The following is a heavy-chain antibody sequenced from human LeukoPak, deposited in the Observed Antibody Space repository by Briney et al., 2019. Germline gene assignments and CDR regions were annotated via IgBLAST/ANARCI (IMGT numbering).Heavy chain of an antibody. V-gene: IGHV3-23*01. CDR3: AKTSSGGSYYFDY. CDR1: GFTFSSYA. J-gene: IGHJ4*02. D-gene: IGHD2-15*01. CDR2: ISGSGGSA. Sequence: GGSLRLSCAASGFTFSSYAMSWVRQAPGKGLEWVSAISGSGGSAYYADSVKGRFTISRDNSKNTLYLQMNSLRAEDTAVYYCAKTSSGGSYYFDYWGQGTLVTVSS.